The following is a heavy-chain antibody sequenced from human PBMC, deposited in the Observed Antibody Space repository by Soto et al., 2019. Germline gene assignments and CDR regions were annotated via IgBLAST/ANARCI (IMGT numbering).Heavy chain of an antibody. D-gene: IGHD5-12*01. J-gene: IGHJ4*02. CDR3: ARMMATITRFDY. V-gene: IGHV4-61*01. Sequence: QVQLQESGPGLVKPSETLSLTCTVSGGSVSSGSYYWSWIRQPPGKGLEWIGYIYYSGSTNYNPSLKSRVTISVDTSKNQFSLKLSSVTAADTAVYYCARMMATITRFDYWGQGTLVTVSS. CDR1: GGSVSSGSYY. CDR2: IYYSGST.